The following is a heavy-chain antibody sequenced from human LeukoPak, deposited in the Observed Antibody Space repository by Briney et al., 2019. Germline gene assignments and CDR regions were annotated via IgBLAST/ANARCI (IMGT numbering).Heavy chain of an antibody. J-gene: IGHJ4*02. Sequence: ASVKVSCKASGYTFTSYDINWVRQATGQGLEWMGWMNPNSGNTGYAQKFQGRVTITADKSTSTAYMELSSLRSEDTAVYYCATGFGVVIITADYWGQGTLVTVSS. CDR1: GYTFTSYD. D-gene: IGHD3-3*01. V-gene: IGHV1-8*03. CDR3: ATGFGVVIITADY. CDR2: MNPNSGNT.